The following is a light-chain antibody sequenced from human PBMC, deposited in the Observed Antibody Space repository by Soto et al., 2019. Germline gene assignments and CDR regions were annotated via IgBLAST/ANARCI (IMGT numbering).Light chain of an antibody. CDR2: DVS. CDR1: SSDVGDFNH. V-gene: IGLV2-11*01. Sequence: QSALTQPRSVSGSPGQSVTISCTGTSSDVGDFNHVSWYQQHPGKAPKLMIYDVSKRPSGVPDRFSGSKSGNTASLTISGLQAEDEADYYCCSYAGSYTFVYVFGSGTKLTVL. J-gene: IGLJ1*01. CDR3: CSYAGSYTFVYV.